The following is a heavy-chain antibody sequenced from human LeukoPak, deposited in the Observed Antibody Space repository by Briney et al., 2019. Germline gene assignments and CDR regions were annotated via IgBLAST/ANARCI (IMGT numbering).Heavy chain of an antibody. D-gene: IGHD6-13*01. CDR3: PTIRGYTSSWPFDY. V-gene: IGHV3-15*01. CDR2: IKSKTDGGTT. Sequence: GGSLRLSCAASGFTVSSNYMSWVRQAPGKGLEWVGRIKSKTDGGTTDYAAPVKGRFTISRDDSKNTLYLQMNSLKSEDTAVYYCPTIRGYTSSWPFDYWGQGALVTVSS. CDR1: GFTVSSNY. J-gene: IGHJ4*02.